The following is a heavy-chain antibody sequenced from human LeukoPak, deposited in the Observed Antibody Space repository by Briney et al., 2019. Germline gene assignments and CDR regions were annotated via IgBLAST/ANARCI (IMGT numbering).Heavy chain of an antibody. D-gene: IGHD2-15*01. J-gene: IGHJ4*02. V-gene: IGHV3-33*01. CDR1: GFTFSSYG. CDR3: ARDRTRDCSGGGCYRHYFDY. Sequence: AGGSLRLSCAASGFTFSSYGMHWVRQAPGKGLEWVAIIWYDGSNKYYADSVRGRFTISRDNSKNTLYLQMNSLRAEDTAMYYCARDRTRDCSGGGCYRHYFDYWGQGSLVTVSS. CDR2: IWYDGSNK.